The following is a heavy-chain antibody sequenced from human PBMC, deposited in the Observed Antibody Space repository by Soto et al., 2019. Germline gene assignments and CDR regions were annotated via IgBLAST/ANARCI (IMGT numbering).Heavy chain of an antibody. V-gene: IGHV1-18*01. J-gene: IGHJ5*02. CDR2: ISAYNGNT. D-gene: IGHD6-19*01. CDR3: ARDLVGVYRSGRYWAWFDP. Sequence: GIEWMGWISAYNGNTNYAQKLQGRVTMTTDTSTSTAYMELRSLRSDDTAVYYCARDLVGVYRSGRYWAWFDPSGEGTLVSVSS.